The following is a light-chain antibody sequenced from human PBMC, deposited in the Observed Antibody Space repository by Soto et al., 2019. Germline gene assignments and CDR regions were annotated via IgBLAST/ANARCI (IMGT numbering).Light chain of an antibody. CDR3: QQRSNWPPIP. Sequence: EIVLTQYPATLSLSPGERATLSCRASQRVSSYLAWYQQKPGQAPRLLIYDASNRATGIPARFSGSGSGTDFTLTISSLEPEDFAVYYCQQRSNWPPIPFGQGTRLEIK. V-gene: IGKV3-11*01. CDR1: QRVSSY. CDR2: DAS. J-gene: IGKJ5*01.